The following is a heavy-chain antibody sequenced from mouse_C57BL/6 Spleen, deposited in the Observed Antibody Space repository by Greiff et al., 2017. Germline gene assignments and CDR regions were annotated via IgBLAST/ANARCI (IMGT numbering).Heavy chain of an antibody. Sequence: VELMESGPGLVAPSQSLSITCTVSGFSLPSYGVHWVRQPPEKGLEWLVVIWRDGSTTYNSALTSRLSISKDNSKSQFLLKMNSLQTDDTAMYYCARHEREAMDYWGQGTSVTVSS. V-gene: IGHV2-6-1*01. CDR3: ARHEREAMDY. J-gene: IGHJ4*01. CDR2: IWRDGST. CDR1: GFSLPSYG.